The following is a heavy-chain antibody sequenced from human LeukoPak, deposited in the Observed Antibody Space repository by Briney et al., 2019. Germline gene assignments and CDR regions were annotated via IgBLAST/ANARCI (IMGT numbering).Heavy chain of an antibody. CDR3: ARAQDCSSTSCYTLHDAFDI. CDR1: GGSISSYY. J-gene: IGHJ3*02. V-gene: IGHV4-59*01. CDR2: IYYSGST. Sequence: TSETLSLTCTVSGGSISSYYWSWIRQPPGKGLDWIGYIYYSGSTNYNPSLKSRVTISVDTSKNQFSLKLSSVTAADTAVYYCARAQDCSSTSCYTLHDAFDIWGQGTMVTVSS. D-gene: IGHD2-2*02.